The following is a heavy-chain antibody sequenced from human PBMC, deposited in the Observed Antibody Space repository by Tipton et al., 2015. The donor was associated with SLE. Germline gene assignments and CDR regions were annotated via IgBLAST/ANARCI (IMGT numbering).Heavy chain of an antibody. D-gene: IGHD3-10*01. V-gene: IGHV4-30-2*05. Sequence: TLSLTCAVSGGSISSGDYTWSWIRQPPGKGLEWIGYIFHSENTFYSPSLKSRVALSVDTSKNQFSLNLRSVTAADTAVYYCARDRSGGWYFDLWGRGTLVTVSS. CDR2: IFHSENT. CDR3: ARDRSGGWYFDL. J-gene: IGHJ2*01. CDR1: GGSISSGDYT.